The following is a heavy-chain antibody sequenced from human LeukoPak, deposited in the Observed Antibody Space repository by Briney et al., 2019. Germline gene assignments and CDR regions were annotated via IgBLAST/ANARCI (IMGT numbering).Heavy chain of an antibody. D-gene: IGHD3-3*01. Sequence: ASVTVSCKASGYTFTGYYMHWVRQAPGQGLEWMGWINPNSGGTNYAQKFQGRVTMTRDTSISTAYMELSRLRSEDTAVYYCARDLRGITIFGYGMDVWGQGTTVTVSS. CDR1: GYTFTGYY. J-gene: IGHJ6*02. V-gene: IGHV1-2*02. CDR2: INPNSGGT. CDR3: ARDLRGITIFGYGMDV.